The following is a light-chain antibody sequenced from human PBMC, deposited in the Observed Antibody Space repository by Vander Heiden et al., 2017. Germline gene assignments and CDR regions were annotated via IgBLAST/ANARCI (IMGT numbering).Light chain of an antibody. CDR3: QVWDLSSKHVV. CDR1: NIGSQS. Sequence: YLPTPPPPASLAPGQTATITCGGNNIGSQSVHWYQQGPGRAPVLVVYDDSDRPSGIPERFSGSKSGSTATLPISRVEAGDEADDYCQVWDLSSKHVVFGGGTKLTVL. CDR2: DDS. J-gene: IGLJ3*02. V-gene: IGLV3-21*02.